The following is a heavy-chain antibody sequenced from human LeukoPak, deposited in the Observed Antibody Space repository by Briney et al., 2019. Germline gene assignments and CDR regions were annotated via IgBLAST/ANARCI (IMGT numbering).Heavy chain of an antibody. J-gene: IGHJ4*02. D-gene: IGHD3-22*01. CDR2: SSTSSSYI. Sequence: GGSLRLSCAASGFTFSRHSMNWVRQAPGKGLEWVSSSSTSSSYIYYADSVKGRFTISRDNAKNSLYLQMNSLRAEDTAVYYCARDYDSSGYPSYWGQGTLVTVSS. V-gene: IGHV3-21*01. CDR3: ARDYDSSGYPSY. CDR1: GFTFSRHS.